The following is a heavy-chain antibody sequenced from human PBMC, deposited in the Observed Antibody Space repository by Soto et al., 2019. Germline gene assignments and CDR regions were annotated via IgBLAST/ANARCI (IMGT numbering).Heavy chain of an antibody. CDR3: ARDRQGSYSSGWYYFDY. D-gene: IGHD6-19*01. CDR1: GYSVSSNSAA. V-gene: IGHV6-1*01. J-gene: IGHJ4*02. Sequence: PSPTLSLTCAISGYSVSSNSAAWNWIRQSPSRGLEWLGRTYYRSKWYNDYAVSVKSRITINPDTSKNQFSLQLNSVTPEDTAVYYCARDRQGSYSSGWYYFDYWGQGTLVTVSS. CDR2: TYYRSKWYN.